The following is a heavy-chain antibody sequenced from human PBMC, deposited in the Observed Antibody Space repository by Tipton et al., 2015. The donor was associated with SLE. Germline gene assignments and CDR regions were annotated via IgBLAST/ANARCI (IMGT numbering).Heavy chain of an antibody. CDR1: GGSFSGYY. J-gene: IGHJ3*02. CDR3: ARDLFAFDI. Sequence: TLSLTCAVYGGSFSGYYWSWIRQPPGKGLEWIGEINHSGSTNYNPSLKSRVTISVDTSKNQFSLKLSSVTAADTAVYYCARDLFAFDIWGQGTMVTVSS. V-gene: IGHV4-34*01. CDR2: INHSGST.